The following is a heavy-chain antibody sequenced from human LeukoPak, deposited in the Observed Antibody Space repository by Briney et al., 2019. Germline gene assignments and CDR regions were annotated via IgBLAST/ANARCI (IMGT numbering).Heavy chain of an antibody. V-gene: IGHV4-34*01. CDR1: GGSFSGYY. CDR3: ARIVGYYKKYYFDY. CDR2: INHSGST. D-gene: IGHD3-9*01. J-gene: IGHJ4*02. Sequence: SETLSLTCAVYGGSFSGYYWSWIRQPPGKGLEWIGEINHSGSTNYNPSLKSRVTISVDTSKNQFSLKLSSVTAADTAVYYCARIVGYYKKYYFDYWGQGTLVTVSS.